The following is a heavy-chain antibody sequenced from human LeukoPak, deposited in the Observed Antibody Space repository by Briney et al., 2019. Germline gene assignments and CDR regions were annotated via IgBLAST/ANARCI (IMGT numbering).Heavy chain of an antibody. V-gene: IGHV4-30-2*01. CDR2: IYHSGST. Sequence: EWIGYIYHSGSTYYNPSLKSRVTISVDKSKNQFSLKLSSVTAADTAVYYCARDLPPDYAEIWGQGTMVTVSS. D-gene: IGHD4-17*01. CDR3: ARDLPPDYAEI. J-gene: IGHJ3*02.